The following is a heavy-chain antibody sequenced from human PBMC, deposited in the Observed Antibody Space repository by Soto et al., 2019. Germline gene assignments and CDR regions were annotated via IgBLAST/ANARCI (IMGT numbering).Heavy chain of an antibody. Sequence: QVQLVQSGVEVKKPGASVKVSCKASGYIFTNYGISWVRQAPGQGREWMGGISGYNGNTKYGQKLQGRVTMTADTSTSTAYMEVRSLRSDDTAVYYCARGGSSWSAEYYQHWGQGTLVIVSS. V-gene: IGHV1-18*01. CDR2: ISGYNGNT. CDR3: ARGGSSWSAEYYQH. D-gene: IGHD6-13*01. J-gene: IGHJ1*01. CDR1: GYIFTNYG.